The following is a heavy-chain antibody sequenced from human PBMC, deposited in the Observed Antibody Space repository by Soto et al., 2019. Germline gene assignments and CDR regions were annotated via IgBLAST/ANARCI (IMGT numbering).Heavy chain of an antibody. CDR3: GRDGGYCSSTSCRGINWFDP. V-gene: IGHV1-69*13. Sequence: ASVKVSCKASGGTFSSYAISWVRQAPGQGLEWMGGIIPIFGTANYAQKFQGRVTITADESTSTAYMELSSLRSEDTAVYYCGRDGGYCSSTSCRGINWFDPWGQGTLVTVSS. CDR2: IIPIFGTA. D-gene: IGHD2-2*01. J-gene: IGHJ5*02. CDR1: GGTFSSYA.